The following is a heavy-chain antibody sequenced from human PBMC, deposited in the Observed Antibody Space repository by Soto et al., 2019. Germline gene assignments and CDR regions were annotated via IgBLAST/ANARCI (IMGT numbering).Heavy chain of an antibody. D-gene: IGHD2-15*01. CDR1: GYTFTNYG. CDR2: ISAYNGNT. CDR3: ARCYCSVGSCYSCWHFDL. Sequence: QVQLVQSGSEVKKPGASVKVSCTTSGYTFTNYGMSWVRQAPGQGLEWMGWISAYNGNTNHAQNFQGRVTMTTDTSTNTAYMELRSLRSDDTAVYYCARCYCSVGSCYSCWHFDLWGRGALVTVSS. J-gene: IGHJ2*01. V-gene: IGHV1-18*01.